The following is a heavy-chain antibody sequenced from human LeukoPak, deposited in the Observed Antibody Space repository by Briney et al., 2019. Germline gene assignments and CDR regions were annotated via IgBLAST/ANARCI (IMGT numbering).Heavy chain of an antibody. CDR3: ARHAGAFNAFDI. D-gene: IGHD1-26*01. CDR2: IYYSGST. CDR1: GGSISSYY. J-gene: IGHJ3*02. Sequence: PSETLSLTCTVSGGSISSYYWSWIRQPPGKGLEWIGYIYYSGSTNYNPSLKSRVTISVDTSKNQFSLKLSSVTAADTAVYYCARHAGAFNAFDIWGQGTMVTVSS. V-gene: IGHV4-59*08.